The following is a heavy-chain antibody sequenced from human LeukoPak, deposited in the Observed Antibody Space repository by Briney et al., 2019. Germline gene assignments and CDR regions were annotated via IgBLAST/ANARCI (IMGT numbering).Heavy chain of an antibody. V-gene: IGHV3-74*01. D-gene: IGHD2-21*02. Sequence: GGSLRLSCAASGFTFSSYWMHWVRQAPGKGLVWVSRINSDGSSTSYADSVKGRFTISRDNAKNTLYLQMNSLRAEDTAVYYCARVKGELLFHFDYWGQGTLVTVSS. CDR2: INSDGSST. CDR3: ARVKGELLFHFDY. J-gene: IGHJ4*02. CDR1: GFTFSSYW.